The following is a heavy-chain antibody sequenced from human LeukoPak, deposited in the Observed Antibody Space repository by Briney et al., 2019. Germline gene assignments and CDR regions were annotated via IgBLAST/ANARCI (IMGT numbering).Heavy chain of an antibody. V-gene: IGHV1-46*01. CDR3: ARGASRSWYVY. J-gene: IGHJ4*02. CDR1: GYTFTTYY. Sequence: GASVKVSCKASGYTFTTYYMHWVRQAPGQGLEWMGMINPSGGATTYAQNFQGRVTMTTDTSTSTAHMELSSLRSEDTAVYYGARGASRSWYVYWGRGTLVTVSS. CDR2: INPSGGAT. D-gene: IGHD6-13*01.